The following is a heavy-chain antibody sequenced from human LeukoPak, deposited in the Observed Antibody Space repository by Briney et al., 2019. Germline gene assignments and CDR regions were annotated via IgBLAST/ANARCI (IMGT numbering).Heavy chain of an antibody. D-gene: IGHD1-1*01. CDR1: GYSVSAGYY. V-gene: IGHV4-38-2*02. J-gene: IGHJ4*02. Sequence: PSETLSLTCAVSGYSVSAGYYWGWIRQSPGKGLEWIGSISHRGTTYHNPSLKSRIIISLDTSKNQFSQSLTSVTAADTATYYCTREQAGTIVDDWGQGTLVTVSS. CDR3: TREQAGTIVDD. CDR2: ISHRGTT.